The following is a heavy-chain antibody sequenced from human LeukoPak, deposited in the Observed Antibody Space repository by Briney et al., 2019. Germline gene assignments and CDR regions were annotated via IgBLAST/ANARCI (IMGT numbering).Heavy chain of an antibody. D-gene: IGHD5-24*01. V-gene: IGHV4-34*01. CDR2: GDHRGGT. CDR1: GGSFNGFY. Sequence: SETLSLTCAVYGGSFNGFYWSWIRQPPGKGLEWIGEGDHRGGTKYNPSLQSRVTISVDTSKKTFSLKLTSVTAADTAVYYCARHRSDGPSFDYWGQGTLVTVSS. J-gene: IGHJ4*02. CDR3: ARHRSDGPSFDY.